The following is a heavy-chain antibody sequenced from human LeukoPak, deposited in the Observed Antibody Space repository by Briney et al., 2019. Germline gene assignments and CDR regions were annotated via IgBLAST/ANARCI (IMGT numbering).Heavy chain of an antibody. CDR3: ARQVRPDAFDI. J-gene: IGHJ3*02. D-gene: IGHD1-1*01. CDR1: GYSISSGYY. V-gene: IGHV4-38-2*01. Sequence: PSETLSLTCAVSGYSISSGYYWGWIRQPPGKGVEWIGSTYHSGSTYYNPSLKSRVTISVDTSKNQFSLKLSSVTAADTAVYYCARQVRPDAFDILRQGTMVTVCS. CDR2: TYHSGST.